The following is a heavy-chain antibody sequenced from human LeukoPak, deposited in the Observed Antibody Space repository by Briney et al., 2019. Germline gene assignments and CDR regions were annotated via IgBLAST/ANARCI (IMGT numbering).Heavy chain of an antibody. CDR1: GFSFSSYW. J-gene: IGHJ6*04. V-gene: IGHV3-7*01. CDR2: IKQDGSDK. Sequence: GGSLRLSCAASGFSFSSYWMSWVRQAPGKGLEWVANIKQDGSDKYYVDSVKGRFTISRDNAKNSLYLQMNGLRAEDTAVYYCAELGITMIGGVWGKGTTVTISS. D-gene: IGHD3-10*02. CDR3: AELGITMIGGV.